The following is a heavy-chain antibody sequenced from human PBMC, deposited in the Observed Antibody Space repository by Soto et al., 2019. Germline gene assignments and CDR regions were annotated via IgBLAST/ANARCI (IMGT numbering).Heavy chain of an antibody. CDR2: IWYDGSNK. CDR1: GFTFSSYG. D-gene: IGHD2-2*02. CDR3: AREEYCSSTSSYTYYYYGMDV. J-gene: IGHJ6*02. V-gene: IGHV3-33*01. Sequence: GGSLRLSCAASGFTFSSYGMHWVRQAPGKGLEWVAVIWYDGSNKYYADSVKGRFTISRDNSKNTLYLQMNSLRAEDTAVYYCAREEYCSSTSSYTYYYYGMDVWGQGTTVTVSS.